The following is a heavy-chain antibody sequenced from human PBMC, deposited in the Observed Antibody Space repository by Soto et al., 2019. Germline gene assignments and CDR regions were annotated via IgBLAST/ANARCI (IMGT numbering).Heavy chain of an antibody. V-gene: IGHV1-69*13. CDR2: IIPIFGTA. D-gene: IGHD2-2*01. Sequence: GASVKVSCKASGGTFSSYAISWVRQAPGQGLEWMGGIIPIFGTANYAQKFQGRVTITADESTGTAYMELSSLRSEATAVYYCARAPIVVVPAAQLYYYAMDVWGQGTTVTVSS. J-gene: IGHJ6*02. CDR1: GGTFSSYA. CDR3: ARAPIVVVPAAQLYYYAMDV.